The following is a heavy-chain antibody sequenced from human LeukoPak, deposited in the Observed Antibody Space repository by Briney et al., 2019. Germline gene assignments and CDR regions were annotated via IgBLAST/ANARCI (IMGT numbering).Heavy chain of an antibody. V-gene: IGHV4-59*12. J-gene: IGHJ4*02. CDR1: GGSISSYY. Sequence: SETLSLTCTVSGGSISSYYWSWIRQPPGKGLEWIGYIYYSGSTNYNPSLKSRVTISVDTSKNQFSLKLSSVTAADTAVYYCARQVVAATRVADYWGQGTLVTVSS. CDR3: ARQVVAATRVADY. D-gene: IGHD2-15*01. CDR2: IYYSGST.